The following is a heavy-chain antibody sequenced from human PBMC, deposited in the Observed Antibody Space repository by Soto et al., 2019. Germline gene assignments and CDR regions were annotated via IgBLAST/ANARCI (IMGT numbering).Heavy chain of an antibody. CDR3: ASSRNYYDSSGYSTPFDY. Sequence: SVKVSCKASGGTFSSYAISWVRQAPGQGLEWMGGIIPIFGTANYAQKFQGRVTITADESTSTAYMELSSLRSEDTAVYYCASSRNYYDSSGYSTPFDYWGQGTLVTVSS. D-gene: IGHD3-22*01. CDR2: IIPIFGTA. CDR1: GGTFSSYA. J-gene: IGHJ4*02. V-gene: IGHV1-69*13.